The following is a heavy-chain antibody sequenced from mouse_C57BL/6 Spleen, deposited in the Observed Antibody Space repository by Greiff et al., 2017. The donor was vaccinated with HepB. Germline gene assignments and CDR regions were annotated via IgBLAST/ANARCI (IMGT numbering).Heavy chain of an antibody. V-gene: IGHV1-63*01. CDR1: GYTLTNYW. D-gene: IGHD2-2*01. CDR3: ARSGTGGYDVGAY. CDR2: IYPGGGYI. Sequence: VQLKQSGAELVRPGTSVQMSCKASGYTLTNYWLGGAKQRPGRGLEWIGDIYPGGGYINYNEKFKGKATLTADKYSSTAYMQISSLTSEDSAIYYCARSGTGGYDVGAYWGQGTLVTVSA. J-gene: IGHJ3*01.